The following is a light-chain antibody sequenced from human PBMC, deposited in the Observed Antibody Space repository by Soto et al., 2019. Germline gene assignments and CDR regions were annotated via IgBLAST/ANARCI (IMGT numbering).Light chain of an antibody. V-gene: IGLV2-23*01. Sequence: QSVLTQPTSVSGSPGQSITISCTGNHNDIGTYDYVSWYQQHPGRAPRLIIYERDKRPSGVSHRFSGSKSGNTASLTISGLQAEDEAHYYCCSFTSRRTHVFGTGTRSPS. CDR3: CSFTSRRTHV. CDR2: ERD. CDR1: HNDIGTYDY. J-gene: IGLJ1*01.